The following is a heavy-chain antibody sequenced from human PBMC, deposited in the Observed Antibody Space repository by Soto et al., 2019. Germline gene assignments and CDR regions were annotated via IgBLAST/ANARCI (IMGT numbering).Heavy chain of an antibody. V-gene: IGHV2-5*02. CDR2: IYWDDDK. CDR1: GFSLSTSGVG. D-gene: IGHD6-13*01. Sequence: QITLKESGPTLVKPTQTLTLTCNFSGFSLSTSGVGMGWIRQPPGKALEWLALIYWDDDKRYSPSLKSRLTITKDTSKHQVVLTMTNMDPVDTATYYCAHHSSSWYGNWFDPWGQGTLVTVSS. J-gene: IGHJ5*02. CDR3: AHHSSSWYGNWFDP.